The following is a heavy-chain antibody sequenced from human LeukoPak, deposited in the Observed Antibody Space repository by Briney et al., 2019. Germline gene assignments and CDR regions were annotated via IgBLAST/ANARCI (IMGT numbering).Heavy chain of an antibody. Sequence: GGSLRLSCAASGFTFSDYYMSWIRQAPGKGLEWVSYISSSGSTIYYADSVKGRFTISRDNAKNSLYPQMNSLRAEDTAAYYCARYGGGYDFHDAFDIWGQGTMVTVSS. V-gene: IGHV3-11*01. J-gene: IGHJ3*02. CDR2: ISSSGSTI. D-gene: IGHD5-12*01. CDR3: ARYGGGYDFHDAFDI. CDR1: GFTFSDYY.